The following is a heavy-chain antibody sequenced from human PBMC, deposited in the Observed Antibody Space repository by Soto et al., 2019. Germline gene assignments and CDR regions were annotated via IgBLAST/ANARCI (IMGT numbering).Heavy chain of an antibody. V-gene: IGHV1-3*01. Sequence: ASVKVSCKASGYTFTSYAMHWLRQAPGQRLEWMGWINAGNGNTKYSQKFQGRVTITRDTSASTAYMELSSLRSEDTAVYYCARDYCSGGSCHHLSYWGQGTLVTV. J-gene: IGHJ4*02. CDR2: INAGNGNT. D-gene: IGHD2-15*01. CDR3: ARDYCSGGSCHHLSY. CDR1: GYTFTSYA.